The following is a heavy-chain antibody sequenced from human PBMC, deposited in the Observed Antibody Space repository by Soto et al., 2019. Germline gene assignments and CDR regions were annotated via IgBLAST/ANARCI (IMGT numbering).Heavy chain of an antibody. CDR3: ARRLKFLSPFDY. CDR2: IYYSGST. CDR1: GGSSNSSSYY. Sequence: ETLSHTGTVSGGSSNSSSYYWGWIRQPPGKGLEWIGSIYYSGSTYYNPSLKSRVTISVDTSKNQFSLKLSSVTAADTAVYYCARRLKFLSPFDYWGQGTLVTVSS. D-gene: IGHD2-21*01. J-gene: IGHJ4*02. V-gene: IGHV4-39*01.